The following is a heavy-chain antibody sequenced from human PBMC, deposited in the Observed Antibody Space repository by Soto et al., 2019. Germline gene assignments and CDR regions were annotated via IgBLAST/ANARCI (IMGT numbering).Heavy chain of an antibody. Sequence: QVQLQQWGAGLLKPSETLSLTCVVYGGSFSGYYWSWIRQPPGKGLEWIGEINHSGSTNYNPSLESRVTISVDTSKNQFSLKLSSVTAADTAVYYCARGFRFCSGGSCYSGWFDPWGQGTLVTVSS. CDR1: GGSFSGYY. D-gene: IGHD2-15*01. V-gene: IGHV4-34*01. CDR2: INHSGST. CDR3: ARGFRFCSGGSCYSGWFDP. J-gene: IGHJ5*02.